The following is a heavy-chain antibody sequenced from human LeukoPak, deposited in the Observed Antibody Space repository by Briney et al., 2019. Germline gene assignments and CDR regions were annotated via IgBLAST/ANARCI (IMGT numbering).Heavy chain of an antibody. CDR3: TRDLLLHYDSSGIVDY. V-gene: IGHV3-49*04. CDR2: IRSKAYGGTT. D-gene: IGHD3-22*01. Sequence: GGSLRLSCAASGFTFSSYEMNWVRQAPGKGLEWVGFIRSKAYGGTTEYAASVKGRFTISRDDSKSIAYLQMNSLKTEDTAVYYCTRDLLLHYDSSGIVDYWGQGTLVTVSS. J-gene: IGHJ4*02. CDR1: GFTFSSYE.